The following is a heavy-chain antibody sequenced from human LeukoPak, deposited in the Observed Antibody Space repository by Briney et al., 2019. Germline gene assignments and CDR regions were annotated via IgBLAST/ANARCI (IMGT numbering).Heavy chain of an antibody. CDR2: IYPGDSDT. V-gene: IGHV5-51*01. CDR1: GYSFTSYW. J-gene: IGHJ4*02. Sequence: GESLKISCKGSGYSFTSYWIGWVRQMPGKGLERMGIIYPGDSDTRYSPSFQGQVTISADKSISTAYLQWSSLKASDTAMYYCARHPGELYGDYAGDYFDYWGQGTLVTVSS. D-gene: IGHD4-17*01. CDR3: ARHPGELYGDYAGDYFDY.